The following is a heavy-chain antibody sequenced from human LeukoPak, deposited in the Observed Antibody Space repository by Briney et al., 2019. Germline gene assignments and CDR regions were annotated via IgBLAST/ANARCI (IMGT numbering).Heavy chain of an antibody. D-gene: IGHD2-2*01. CDR2: INHSGST. V-gene: IGHV4-34*01. CDR1: GGSFSGYY. Sequence: SETLSLTCAVYGGSFSGYYWSWIRQPPGKGLEWIGEINHSGSTNYNPSLKSRVTISVDTSKNQFSLKLSSVTAADTAVYYCASTCSSTSCFRSGYNWFDPWGQGTLVTVSS. CDR3: ASTCSSTSCFRSGYNWFDP. J-gene: IGHJ5*02.